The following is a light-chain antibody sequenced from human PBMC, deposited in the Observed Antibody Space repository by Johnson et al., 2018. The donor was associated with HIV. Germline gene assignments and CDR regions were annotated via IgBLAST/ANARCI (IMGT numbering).Light chain of an antibody. Sequence: QSVLTQSPSVSAAPGQKVTISCSGSSSNIGNNYVSWYQQLPGTAPKLLIYDNNNRPSGIPDRFSGSKSGTSATLGITGLQPGDEADYYCLAWDTSLRAWGVFGTGTKVTVL. V-gene: IGLV1-51*01. CDR3: LAWDTSLRAWGV. J-gene: IGLJ1*01. CDR2: DNN. CDR1: SSNIGNNY.